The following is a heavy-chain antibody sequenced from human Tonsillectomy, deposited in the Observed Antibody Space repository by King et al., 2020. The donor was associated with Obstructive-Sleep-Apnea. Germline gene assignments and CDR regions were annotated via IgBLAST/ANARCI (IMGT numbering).Heavy chain of an antibody. V-gene: IGHV2-26*03. CDR1: SFLLSNARKG. CDR3: AQLRGYSYGYADY. D-gene: IGHD5-18*01. CDR2: IFLNDET. J-gene: IGHJ4*02. Sequence: VTLKESGPVLVKPTETLTLTCTISSFLLSNARKGVAWLRHPPGKALEWRAHIFLNDETSYNTSLKNRLTITKHTSKTQVVRTMTNMDPVDTATYYCAQLRGYSYGYADYGGQGTRVTVSS.